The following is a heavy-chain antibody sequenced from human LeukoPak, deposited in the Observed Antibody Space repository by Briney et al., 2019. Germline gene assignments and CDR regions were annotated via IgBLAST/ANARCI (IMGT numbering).Heavy chain of an antibody. J-gene: IGHJ4*02. V-gene: IGHV3-33*01. Sequence: GGSLRLSCAASGFTFSDYGMHWVRQAPGKGLEWVAVIWYDGSNKYYADSVKGRFTISRDNSRNTLYLQMNSPRAEDTAVYYCVRELPPVVQYYFDYWGPGTLVTVSS. CDR2: IWYDGSNK. CDR3: VRELPPVVQYYFDY. CDR1: GFTFSDYG. D-gene: IGHD3-22*01.